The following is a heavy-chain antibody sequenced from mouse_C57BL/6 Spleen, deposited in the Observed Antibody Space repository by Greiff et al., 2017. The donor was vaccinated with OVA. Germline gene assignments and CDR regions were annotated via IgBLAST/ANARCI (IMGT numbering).Heavy chain of an antibody. D-gene: IGHD2-3*01. J-gene: IGHJ4*01. V-gene: IGHV1-81*01. CDR3: ARIPDGYYGAMDY. CDR2: IYPRSGNT. CDR1: GYTFTSYG. Sequence: VQLQQSGAELARPGASVKLSCKASGYTFTSYGISWVKQRTGQGLEWIGEIYPRSGNTYSNEKFKGKATLTADKSSSTAYMELRSLTSEDSAVYFCARIPDGYYGAMDYWGQGTSVTVSS.